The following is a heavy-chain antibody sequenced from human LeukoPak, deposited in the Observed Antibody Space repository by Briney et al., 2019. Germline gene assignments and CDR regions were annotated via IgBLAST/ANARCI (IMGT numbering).Heavy chain of an antibody. CDR2: INSDGSST. CDR3: TRVAGYCDTTSCYGGGWWFDP. D-gene: IGHD2-2*01. Sequence: PGGSLRLFCAASGFTFSKYWMYWVRQAPGKGLVSVARINSDGSSTTYADSVKGRFTVSRDNAKNTLYLQMNSLRDEDTAMYYCTRVAGYCDTTSCYGGGWWFDPWGQGTLVTVSS. V-gene: IGHV3-74*01. CDR1: GFTFSKYW. J-gene: IGHJ5*02.